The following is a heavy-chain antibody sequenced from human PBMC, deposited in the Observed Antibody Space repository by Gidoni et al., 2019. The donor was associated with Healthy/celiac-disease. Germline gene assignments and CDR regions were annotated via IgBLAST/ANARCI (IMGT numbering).Heavy chain of an antibody. Sequence: QVQLHESGPGLVKPSETLSPPCTAPGGPLRSYYWSWIRPPAGKGLEWIGRIYTIGSTNYNPSLKSRVTKSVDTYKNQFSLKLSSVTAADTAVYYCARDRGIVVVPAAGTDRNYYYYGMDVWGQGTTVTVSS. J-gene: IGHJ6*02. V-gene: IGHV4-4*07. CDR3: ARDRGIVVVPAAGTDRNYYYYGMDV. CDR1: GGPLRSYY. CDR2: IYTIGST. D-gene: IGHD2-2*01.